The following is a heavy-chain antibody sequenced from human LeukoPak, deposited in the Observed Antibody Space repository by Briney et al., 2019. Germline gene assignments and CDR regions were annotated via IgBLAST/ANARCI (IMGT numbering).Heavy chain of an antibody. Sequence: GGSLRLSCAASGFTFSSNYMSWVRQAPGKGLEWVSVIYSGGSTYYPDSVKGRFTISRDNSKNTLYLQMNSLRAEDTAVYYCAKTHLPYSSSWYAADYWGQGTLVTVSS. CDR3: AKTHLPYSSSWYAADY. CDR1: GFTFSSNY. D-gene: IGHD6-13*01. CDR2: IYSGGST. J-gene: IGHJ4*02. V-gene: IGHV3-66*01.